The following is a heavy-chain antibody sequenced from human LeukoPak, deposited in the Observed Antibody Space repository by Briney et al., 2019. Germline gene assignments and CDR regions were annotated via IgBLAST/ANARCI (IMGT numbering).Heavy chain of an antibody. Sequence: AGGSLRLSCAASGFIFSTYTMNWVRQAPGKGLEWVSSISSSGSSTYYADSVKGRFTISRDNSKNTLYLQVNSLRAEDTAVYYCAKAAVYHDSCPDSWGQGTLITVSS. D-gene: IGHD5/OR15-5a*01. CDR1: GFIFSTYT. CDR2: ISSSGSST. J-gene: IGHJ4*02. V-gene: IGHV3-23*01. CDR3: AKAAVYHDSCPDS.